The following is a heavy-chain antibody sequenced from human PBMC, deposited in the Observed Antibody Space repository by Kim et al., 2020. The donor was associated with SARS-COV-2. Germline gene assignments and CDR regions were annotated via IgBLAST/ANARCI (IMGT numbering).Heavy chain of an antibody. Sequence: GGSLRLSCVASGFTFSSYAMTWVRQAPGKGLEWVSAISGGGGSTYYADSVKGRFTISRDNSKNTLYLQMNSLRVEDTAVYYCAKGHAYKLGSGSQCHYYGGMDVWGQGTTVTVSS. J-gene: IGHJ6*02. CDR2: ISGGGGST. V-gene: IGHV3-23*01. CDR1: GFTFSSYA. CDR3: AKGHAYKLGSGSQCHYYGGMDV. D-gene: IGHD3-10*01.